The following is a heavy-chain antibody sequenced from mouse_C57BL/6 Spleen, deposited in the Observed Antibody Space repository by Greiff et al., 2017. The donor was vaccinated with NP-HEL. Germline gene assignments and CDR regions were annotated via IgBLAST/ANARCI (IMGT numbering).Heavy chain of an antibody. Sequence: VKLMESGPELVKPGASVKISCKASGYAFSSSWMNWVKQRPGKGLEWIGRIYPGDGDTNYNGKFKGKATLTADKSSSTAYMQLSSLTSEDSAVYFCAKAYDYDGDWYFDVWGTGTTVTVSS. J-gene: IGHJ1*03. CDR1: GYAFSSSW. D-gene: IGHD2-4*01. CDR3: AKAYDYDGDWYFDV. CDR2: IYPGDGDT. V-gene: IGHV1-82*01.